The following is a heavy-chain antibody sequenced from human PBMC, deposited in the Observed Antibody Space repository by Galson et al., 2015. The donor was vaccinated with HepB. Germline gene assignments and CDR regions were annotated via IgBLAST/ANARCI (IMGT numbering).Heavy chain of an antibody. Sequence: SLRLSCAASGFTFSDYYMSWIRQAPGKGLEWVSYISSSSSYTNYADSVKGRFTISRDNAKNSLYLQMNSLRAEDTAVYYCARDLATQDWFDPWGQGTLVTVSS. CDR1: GFTFSDYY. V-gene: IGHV3-11*06. CDR2: ISSSSSYT. J-gene: IGHJ5*02. CDR3: ARDLATQDWFDP.